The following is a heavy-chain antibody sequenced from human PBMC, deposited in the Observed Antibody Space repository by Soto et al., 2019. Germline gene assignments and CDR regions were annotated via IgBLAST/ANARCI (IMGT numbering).Heavy chain of an antibody. J-gene: IGHJ4*02. CDR2: INPSGGST. Sequence: ASVKVSCKASGYTFAHYYIHWVRQAPGQGLEWMGMINPSGGSTDYAQKFQGRVTMTTDTSTTTVYMELSSLRSDDTAVYYCARPPFPGCINGVCYPCDHWGQGTLVTVSS. CDR3: ARPPFPGCINGVCYPCDH. V-gene: IGHV1-46*01. D-gene: IGHD2-8*01. CDR1: GYTFAHYY.